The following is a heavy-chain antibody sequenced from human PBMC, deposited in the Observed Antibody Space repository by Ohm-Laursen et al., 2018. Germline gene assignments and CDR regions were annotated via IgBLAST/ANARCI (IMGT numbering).Heavy chain of an antibody. CDR3: AKRDVSNYHCFDS. D-gene: IGHD4-11*01. CDR2: ISAGDGNT. Sequence: SLRLSCTASGFTFNTYAMHWVRQAPGKGLEWVSAISAGDGNTYYADSVKGRFTISRDNSKNTLYLQMNSLRAEDTAVYYCAKRDVSNYHCFDSWGQGTLVTVSS. J-gene: IGHJ4*02. CDR1: GFTFNTYA. V-gene: IGHV3-23*01.